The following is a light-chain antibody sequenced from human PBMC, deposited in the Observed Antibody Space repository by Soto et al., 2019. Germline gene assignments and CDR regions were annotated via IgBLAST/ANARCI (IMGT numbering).Light chain of an antibody. CDR2: DAS. Sequence: EIQMTQSPSTLSASIGDRVTITCRSSQSISNWLAWYQQKPGKAPTLLVYDASKLETGVPSRFSGSGSGTEFTLTISSLQPDDFATYYCQQYNSYSTWTFGQGTKVDIK. J-gene: IGKJ1*01. CDR3: QQYNSYSTWT. V-gene: IGKV1-5*01. CDR1: QSISNW.